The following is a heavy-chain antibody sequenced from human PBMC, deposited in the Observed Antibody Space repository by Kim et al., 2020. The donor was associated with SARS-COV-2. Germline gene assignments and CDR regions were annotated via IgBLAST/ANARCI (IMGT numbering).Heavy chain of an antibody. CDR2: ITSNHAYT. D-gene: IGHD1-1*01. CDR3: ARLERLPYYYDLDV. Sequence: GGSLRLSCAASGFTFNTFNMIWVRQTPGKGLEWISSITSNHAYTYYADSVRGRFTISRDTAKNSLYIHINSLTAADTAVYYCARLERLPYYYDLDVWGKG. V-gene: IGHV3-21*01. J-gene: IGHJ6*04. CDR1: GFTFNTFN.